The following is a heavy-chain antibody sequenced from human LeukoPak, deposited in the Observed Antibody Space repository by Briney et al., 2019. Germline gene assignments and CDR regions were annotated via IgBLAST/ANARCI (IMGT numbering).Heavy chain of an antibody. CDR3: ARGRGGITGTTHFDY. CDR2: IYTSGST. CDR1: GGSISSGSYY. Sequence: SETLSLTCTVPGGSISSGSYYWSWIRQPAGKGLEWIGRIYTSGSTNYNPSLKSRVTISVDTSKNQFSLKLSSVTAADTAVYYCARGRGGITGTTHFDYWGQGTLVTVSS. J-gene: IGHJ4*02. V-gene: IGHV4-61*02. D-gene: IGHD1-7*01.